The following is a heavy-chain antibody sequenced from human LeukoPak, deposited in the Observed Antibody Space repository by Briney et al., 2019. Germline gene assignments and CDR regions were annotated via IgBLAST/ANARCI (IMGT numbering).Heavy chain of an antibody. J-gene: IGHJ2*01. CDR3: ARGGRNCPSARWPASFLDL. CDR1: GFTFSSYA. V-gene: IGHV3-30-3*01. D-gene: IGHD3-16*01. Sequence: GGSLRLSCAASGFTFSSYAMSWVRQAPGKGLEWVAVISYDGSSEKYADSVKGRFTFSRDNSKNTLHLQMNSLRAEDTAVYYRARGGRNCPSARWPASFLDLWGRGTLVTVSS. CDR2: ISYDGSSE.